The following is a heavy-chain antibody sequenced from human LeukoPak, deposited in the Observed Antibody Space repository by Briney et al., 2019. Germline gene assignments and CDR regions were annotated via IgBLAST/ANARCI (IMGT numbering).Heavy chain of an antibody. D-gene: IGHD3-10*01. CDR3: ARLPDSGIRSWRYFDY. CDR2: IYYSGST. Sequence: PSETLSLTCTVSGGSISSSSYYWDWIRQPPGRGLEWIGNIYYSGSTYYDPSLKSRVTISVDTSKNQFSLKLSSVTAADTAVYYCARLPDSGIRSWRYFDYWGQGTLLTVSS. CDR1: GGSISSSSYY. V-gene: IGHV4-39*01. J-gene: IGHJ4*02.